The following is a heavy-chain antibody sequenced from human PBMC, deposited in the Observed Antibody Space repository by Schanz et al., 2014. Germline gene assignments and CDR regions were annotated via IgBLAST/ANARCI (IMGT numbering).Heavy chain of an antibody. Sequence: QVQLVQSGAEVKKPGASVGVSCKASGYTFTNYGVTWVRQAPGQGLEWMGWISANNGNTNYTQKFQGRVTMTTDTSTSTAYMELRSLRSNDTAVYYCARDFSAYVGNYFDYWGQGTLVTVSS. CDR3: ARDFSAYVGNYFDY. CDR2: ISANNGNT. V-gene: IGHV1-18*01. J-gene: IGHJ4*02. CDR1: GYTFTNYG. D-gene: IGHD5-12*01.